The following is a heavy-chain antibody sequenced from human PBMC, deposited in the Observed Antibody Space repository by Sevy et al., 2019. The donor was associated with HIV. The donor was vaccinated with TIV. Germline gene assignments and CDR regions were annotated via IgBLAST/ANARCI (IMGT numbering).Heavy chain of an antibody. Sequence: SETLSLTCAVSGGSINSNNWWSWVRQPPGKGLEWIGEIYHSGSINYNPSLKSRVTISVDKSKKQFSLKVNSVTAADRAGYYCAGRLGLGGLGGGYFDYWGQGTLVTVSS. J-gene: IGHJ4*02. CDR3: AGRLGLGGLGGGYFDY. CDR2: IYHSGSI. D-gene: IGHD3-16*01. V-gene: IGHV4-4*02. CDR1: GGSINSNNW.